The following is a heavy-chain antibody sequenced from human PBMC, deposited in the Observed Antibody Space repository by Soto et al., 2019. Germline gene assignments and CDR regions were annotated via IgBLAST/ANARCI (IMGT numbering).Heavy chain of an antibody. CDR2: ISAYNGNT. Sequence: GASVKVSCKASGYTFTSYGISWVRQAPGQGLEWMGWISAYNGNTNYAQKLQGRVTMTTDESTSTAYMELSSLRSEDTAVYYCASPSIESYGLPDYWGQGTLVTVSS. V-gene: IGHV1-18*01. J-gene: IGHJ4*02. CDR3: ASPSIESYGLPDY. CDR1: GYTFTSYG. D-gene: IGHD5-18*01.